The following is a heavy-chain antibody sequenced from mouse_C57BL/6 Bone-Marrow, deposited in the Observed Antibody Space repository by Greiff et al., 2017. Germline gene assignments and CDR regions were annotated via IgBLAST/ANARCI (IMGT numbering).Heavy chain of an antibody. J-gene: IGHJ1*03. D-gene: IGHD2-4*01. CDR2: ISSGGDYI. CDR1: GFTFSSYA. Sequence: DVQLVESGEGLVKPGASLKLSCAASGFTFSSYAMSWVRQTPEKRLEWVAYISSGGDYIYYADTVKGRFTITTDNARNTPSLQMSSLKSEDTAMDYCTRTYYDYDEWYFDVWGTGTTVTVSS. CDR3: TRTYYDYDEWYFDV. V-gene: IGHV5-9-1*02.